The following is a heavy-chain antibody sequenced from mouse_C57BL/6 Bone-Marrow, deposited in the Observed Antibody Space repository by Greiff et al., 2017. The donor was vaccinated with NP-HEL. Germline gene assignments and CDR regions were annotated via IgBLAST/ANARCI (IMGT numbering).Heavy chain of an antibody. D-gene: IGHD1-1*02. CDR2: ILPGSGST. CDR1: GYSFTDYN. V-gene: IGHV1-9*01. J-gene: IGHJ4*01. CDR3: AREALSYAMDY. Sequence: QVQLKQSGPELVKPGASVKISCKASGYSFTDYNMNWVKQSNGKSLEWIGEILPGSGSTNYNEKFKGKATFTADTSSNTAYMQLSSLTTEDSAIYYCAREALSYAMDYWGQGTSVTVSS.